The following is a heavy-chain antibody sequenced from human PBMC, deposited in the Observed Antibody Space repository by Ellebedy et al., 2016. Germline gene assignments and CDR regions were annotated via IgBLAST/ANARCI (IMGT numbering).Heavy chain of an antibody. J-gene: IGHJ4*02. CDR1: GYTFTTFS. D-gene: IGHD3-10*01. V-gene: IGHV1-18*04. CDR2: VYTFSGNT. CDR3: AKTSGWGYGEN. Sequence: ASVKVSCXASGYTFTTFSITWVRQVPGQGLEWMGFVYTFSGNTKFAQKFQGRVSMTTDSSTHTAYMDLRSLRSDDTAMYYCAKTSGWGYGENWGQGTLVTVSS.